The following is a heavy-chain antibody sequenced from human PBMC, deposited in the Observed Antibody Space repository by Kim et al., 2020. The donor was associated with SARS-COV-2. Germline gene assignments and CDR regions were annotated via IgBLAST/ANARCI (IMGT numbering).Heavy chain of an antibody. V-gene: IGHV4-34*01. D-gene: IGHD6-19*01. CDR3: ARGDFLEGQWLVQWYFDY. Sequence: SETLSLTCAVYGGSFSGYYWSWIRQPPGKGLEWIGEINHSGSTNYNPSLKSRVTISVDTSKNQFSLKLSSVTAADTAVYYCARGDFLEGQWLVQWYFDYWGQGTLVTVSS. CDR2: INHSGST. CDR1: GGSFSGYY. J-gene: IGHJ4*02.